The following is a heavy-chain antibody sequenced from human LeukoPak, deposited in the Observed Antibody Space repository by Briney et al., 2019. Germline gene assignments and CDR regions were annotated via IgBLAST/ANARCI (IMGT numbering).Heavy chain of an antibody. J-gene: IGHJ4*02. CDR1: GYSISSGYF. V-gene: IGHV4-38-2*02. Sequence: SETLSLTCTVSGYSISSGYFWGWVRQPPGKGPEWIGSIFHSGSVFCNPSLRSRVTLSIEPSKNRFSLELTSVTAADTAIYYCARVVASTSIDSWGQGTLVTVSS. CDR3: ARVVASTSIDS. D-gene: IGHD2-15*01. CDR2: IFHSGSV.